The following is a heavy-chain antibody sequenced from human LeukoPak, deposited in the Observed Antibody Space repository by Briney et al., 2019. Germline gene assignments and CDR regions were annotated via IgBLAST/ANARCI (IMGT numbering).Heavy chain of an antibody. V-gene: IGHV4-59*01. D-gene: IGHD3-22*01. Sequence: SETLSLTCTVSGGSTSGYYWSWIRQPPGKGLEWVGYIYYSGSTRYNPSLKSRVTISVDTSKNQFSLKLSSVTAADTAVYYCARDQAGYYYDSSGYYNYYYYMDVWGKGTTVTVSS. J-gene: IGHJ6*03. CDR2: IYYSGST. CDR1: GGSTSGYY. CDR3: ARDQAGYYYDSSGYYNYYYYMDV.